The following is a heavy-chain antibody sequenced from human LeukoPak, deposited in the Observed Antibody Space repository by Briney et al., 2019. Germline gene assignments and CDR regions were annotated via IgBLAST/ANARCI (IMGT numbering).Heavy chain of an antibody. CDR1: GYTFTGYY. CDR2: INPNSGGT. CDR3: ARASTPRVIASFDY. V-gene: IGHV1-2*02. Sequence: ASVKVSCKASGYTFTGYYMHWVRQAPGQGLEWMGWINPNSGGTNYAQKFQGRVTMTRDTSISTAYMELSRLRSDDTAVYYCARASTPRVIASFDYWGQGTLVTVSS. J-gene: IGHJ4*02. D-gene: IGHD2-21*01.